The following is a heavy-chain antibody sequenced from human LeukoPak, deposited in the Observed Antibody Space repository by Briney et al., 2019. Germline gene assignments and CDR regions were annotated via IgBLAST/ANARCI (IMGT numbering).Heavy chain of an antibody. CDR3: AKHIVGGYDWIYNSDYYYAMDV. V-gene: IGHV3-30*18. D-gene: IGHD5-12*01. Sequence: GRSLRLSCAASGFTFSSYAIHWVRQDPGKGLEWVATVSSEGRNQYYADPVKGRFSISRDNTQNTVYLQMNSLRHEDTAVYYCAKHIVGGYDWIYNSDYYYAMDVWGQGTTVTVSS. CDR2: VSSEGRNQ. CDR1: GFTFSSYA. J-gene: IGHJ6*02.